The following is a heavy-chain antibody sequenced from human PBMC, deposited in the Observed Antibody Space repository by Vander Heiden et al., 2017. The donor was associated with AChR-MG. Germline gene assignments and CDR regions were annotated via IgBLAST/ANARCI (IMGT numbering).Heavy chain of an antibody. J-gene: IGHJ4*02. CDR3: AREAAVVRGLDY. D-gene: IGHD2-15*01. Sequence: QVQLVESGGGVVQPGRSLRLSCAASGFTFSSYAMHWVRQAPGKGLEWVAVISYDGSNKYYADSVKGRFTISRDNSKNTLYLQMNSLRAEDTAVYYCAREAAVVRGLDYWGQGTLVTVSS. CDR1: GFTFSSYA. V-gene: IGHV3-30-3*01. CDR2: ISYDGSNK.